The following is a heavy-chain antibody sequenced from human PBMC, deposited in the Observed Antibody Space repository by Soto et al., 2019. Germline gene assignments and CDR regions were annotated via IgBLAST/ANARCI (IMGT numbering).Heavy chain of an antibody. J-gene: IGHJ6*02. CDR3: ARHPEGFSRRRVGYYGMDV. D-gene: IGHD3-10*01. V-gene: IGHV5-10-1*01. CDR1: GYSFTSYW. CDR2: IDPSDSYT. Sequence: GESLKISCKGSGYSFTSYWISWVRQMPGKGLEWMGRIDPSDSYTNYSPSFQGHVTISADKSISTAYLQWSSLKASDTAMYYCARHPEGFSRRRVGYYGMDVWAQGTTVTVSS.